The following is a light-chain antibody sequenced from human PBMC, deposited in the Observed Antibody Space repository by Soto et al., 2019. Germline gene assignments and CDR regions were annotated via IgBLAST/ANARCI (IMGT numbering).Light chain of an antibody. Sequence: QSVLTQPPSASGAPGQRVTISCSGTSSNIGAGYDVHWYHQLPGTAPKLLICGNNNRPSGVPARFSASRSGTSASLAITGLQAEDEADYYCQSFDTSLRGSVFGGGTKLTVL. CDR1: SSNIGAGYD. CDR2: GNN. CDR3: QSFDTSLRGSV. J-gene: IGLJ3*02. V-gene: IGLV1-40*01.